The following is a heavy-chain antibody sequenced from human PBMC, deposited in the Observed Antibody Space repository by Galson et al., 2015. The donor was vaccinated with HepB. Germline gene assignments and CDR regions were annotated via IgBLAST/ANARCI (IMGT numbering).Heavy chain of an antibody. J-gene: IGHJ4*02. V-gene: IGHV3-20*04. CDR2: INWNGGST. D-gene: IGHD2-2*01. CDR1: GFTFDDYG. Sequence: SLRLSCAASGFTFDDYGMSWVRQAPGKGLEWVSGINWNGGSTGYADSVKGRFTISRDNAKNSLYLQMNSLRAEDTALYYCARDFSGCSSTSCYMGYWGQGTLVTVSS. CDR3: ARDFSGCSSTSCYMGY.